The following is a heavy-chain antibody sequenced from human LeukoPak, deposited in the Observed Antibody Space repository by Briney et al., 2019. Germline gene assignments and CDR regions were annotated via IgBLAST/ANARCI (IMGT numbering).Heavy chain of an antibody. J-gene: IGHJ3*02. CDR3: ASQGTPDAFDI. V-gene: IGHV3-11*04. CDR1: GFTFSDYY. Sequence: GGSLRLSCAASGFTFSDYYMSWIRQAPGKGLEWVSYISSSGSTIYYADSVKGRFTISRDNAKNSLYLQMNSLRAEDTAAYYCASQGTPDAFDIWGQGTMVTVSS. CDR2: ISSSGSTI.